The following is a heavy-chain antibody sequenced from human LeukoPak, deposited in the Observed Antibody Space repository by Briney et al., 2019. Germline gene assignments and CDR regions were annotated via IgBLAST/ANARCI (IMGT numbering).Heavy chain of an antibody. V-gene: IGHV4-39*07. CDR3: ARVLTGYSSGWYVGWFDP. CDR1: GGSISSSSYY. D-gene: IGHD6-19*01. J-gene: IGHJ5*02. Sequence: SETLSLTCAVSGGSISSSSYYWGWIRQPPGKGLEWIGSIYYSGSTYYNPSLKSRVTISVDTSKNQFSLKLSSVTAADTAVYYCARVLTGYSSGWYVGWFDPWGQGTLVTVSS. CDR2: IYYSGST.